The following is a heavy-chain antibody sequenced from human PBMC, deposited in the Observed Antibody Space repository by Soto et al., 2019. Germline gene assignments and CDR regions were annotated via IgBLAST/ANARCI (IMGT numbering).Heavy chain of an antibody. D-gene: IGHD2-2*02. Sequence: SETLSLTCTVSGGSISSYYWSWIRQPPGKGLEWIGYIYYSGRTNYNPSLKSRVTISVDTSKTQFSLKLSSVTAADTAVYYCARGYCSSTICYIWDNWFDPWGQGTLVTVPS. CDR1: GGSISSYY. V-gene: IGHV4-59*01. CDR3: ARGYCSSTICYIWDNWFDP. J-gene: IGHJ5*02. CDR2: IYYSGRT.